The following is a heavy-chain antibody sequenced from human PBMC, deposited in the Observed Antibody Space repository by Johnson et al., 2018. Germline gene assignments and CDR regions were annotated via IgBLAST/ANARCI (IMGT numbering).Heavy chain of an antibody. Sequence: QVQLVQSGGGVVQPGRSLRLSCAASGFVFSGFAMHWVRQPPGKGLEWVAIIWYDGRQKYYADFVKGRLTISRDNAKNIVSLEMSSLRVDETAGYFCSREGNWDHGMDVWGQGTTVSVSS. D-gene: IGHD1-1*01. V-gene: IGHV3-33*01. CDR3: SREGNWDHGMDV. CDR2: IWYDGRQK. CDR1: GFVFSGFA. J-gene: IGHJ6*02.